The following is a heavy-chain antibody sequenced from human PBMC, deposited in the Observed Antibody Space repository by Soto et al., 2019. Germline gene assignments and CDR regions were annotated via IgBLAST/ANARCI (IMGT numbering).Heavy chain of an antibody. J-gene: IGHJ4*02. V-gene: IGHV3-23*01. D-gene: IGHD3-22*01. Sequence: SLRLSCAASGFTFGSYAMSWVRLAPGKGLEWVSVAGPSGSSTFYADSVRGRFTISRDNVENTLYLQMNSLGVADTALYFCARTYYYDSTGYYRTFDYWGQGTLVTVSS. CDR2: AGPSGSST. CDR3: ARTYYYDSTGYYRTFDY. CDR1: GFTFGSYA.